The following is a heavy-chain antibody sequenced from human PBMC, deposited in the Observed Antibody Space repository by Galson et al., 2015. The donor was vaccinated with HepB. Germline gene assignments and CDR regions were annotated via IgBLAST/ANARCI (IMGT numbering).Heavy chain of an antibody. J-gene: IGHJ4*02. Sequence: SLRLSCAASGFTFSSYGITWVRQAPGKGLQWVSAISSIGDSIDYTDSVKGRFTVSRDNSKHTVSLRMNSLRAEDTAVYYCARYNWGVSPPDNWGQGTLVIVSS. CDR1: GFTFSSYG. CDR3: ARYNWGVSPPDN. D-gene: IGHD1-20*01. V-gene: IGHV3-23*01. CDR2: ISSIGDSI.